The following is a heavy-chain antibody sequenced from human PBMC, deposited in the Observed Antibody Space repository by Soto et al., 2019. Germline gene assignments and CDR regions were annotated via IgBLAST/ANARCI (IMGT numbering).Heavy chain of an antibody. V-gene: IGHV3-74*01. Sequence: GGSLRLSCAASGFTFSSYWMHWVRQAPGKGLVWVSRINSDGSSTSYADSVKGRFTISRDNAKNTLYLQMNSLRAEDTTVYYCARDFTNGPNAFDIWGQGTMVTVSS. J-gene: IGHJ3*02. CDR3: ARDFTNGPNAFDI. D-gene: IGHD2-8*01. CDR2: INSDGSST. CDR1: GFTFSSYW.